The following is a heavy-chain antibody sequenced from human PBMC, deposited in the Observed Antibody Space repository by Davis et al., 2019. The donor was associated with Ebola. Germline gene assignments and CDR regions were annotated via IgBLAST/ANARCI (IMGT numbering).Heavy chain of an antibody. CDR2: IWYDGSNK. CDR1: GFTFSSYG. D-gene: IGHD3-22*01. J-gene: IGHJ4*02. Sequence: GESLKISCAASGFTFSSYGMHWVRQAPGKGLEWVAVIWYDGSNKYYADSVKGRFTISRDNSKNTLYLQMNSLRAEDTAVYYCARSRRYSDNSAYYYFDYWGQGTLVTVSS. V-gene: IGHV3-33*01. CDR3: ARSRRYSDNSAYYYFDY.